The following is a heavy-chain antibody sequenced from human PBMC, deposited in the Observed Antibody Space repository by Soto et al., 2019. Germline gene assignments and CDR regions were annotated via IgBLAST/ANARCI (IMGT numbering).Heavy chain of an antibody. D-gene: IGHD3-22*01. Sequence: SETLSLTCTVSGDSISSYYWSWIRQPAGKGLEWIGRIYTSGDTQYNPSLWSRVTMSVDTSKNQLSLKLSSVTAADTAVYFCAGDKGYYYDGMDVWGQGTTVTVSS. CDR1: GDSISSYY. CDR3: AGDKGYYYDGMDV. J-gene: IGHJ6*02. CDR2: IYTSGDT. V-gene: IGHV4-4*07.